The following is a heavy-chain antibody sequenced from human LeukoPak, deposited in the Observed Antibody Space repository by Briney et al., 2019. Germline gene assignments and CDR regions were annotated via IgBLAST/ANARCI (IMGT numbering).Heavy chain of an antibody. CDR3: ARVPLWWLTPFDF. D-gene: IGHD5-12*01. J-gene: IGHJ4*02. CDR2: INNRGTT. CDR1: GGSLSPHY. Sequence: SETLSLTCAVSGGSLSPHYWSWIRRPLGKGLEWIGEINNRGTTNYSPPLRGRATISVDTSKNQFSLRLTSVTAADTAMYYCARVPLWWLTPFDFWGQGTLATVSS. V-gene: IGHV4-34*01.